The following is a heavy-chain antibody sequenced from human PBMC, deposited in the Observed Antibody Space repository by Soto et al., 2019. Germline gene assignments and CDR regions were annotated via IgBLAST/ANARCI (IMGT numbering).Heavy chain of an antibody. J-gene: IGHJ5*02. CDR1: GGSISSGDYY. CDR3: ARGTANENWFDP. D-gene: IGHD2-8*02. CDR2: IYYSGST. V-gene: IGHV4-30-4*01. Sequence: PSETLSLTCTVSGGSISSGDYYWSWIRQPPGKGLEWIGYIYYSGSTYYNPSLKSRVTISVDTSKNQFSLKLSSVTAADTAVYYCARGTANENWFDPWGQGTLVTVSS.